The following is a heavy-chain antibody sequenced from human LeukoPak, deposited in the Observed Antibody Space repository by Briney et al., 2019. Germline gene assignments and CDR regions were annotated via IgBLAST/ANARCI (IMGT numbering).Heavy chain of an antibody. V-gene: IGHV4-39*01. CDR3: ARHASVDGNWPRPLDY. Sequence: SETLSLTCTVSGGSISSSPYYWGWIRQPPGKGLEWIGNVYYSGSAYYNPSLKTRVTISVDTSKNQFSLKLTSVTAADTAVYYCARHASVDGNWPRPLDYWGQGSLVTVSS. CDR1: GGSISSSPYY. CDR2: VYYSGSA. D-gene: IGHD6-19*01. J-gene: IGHJ4*02.